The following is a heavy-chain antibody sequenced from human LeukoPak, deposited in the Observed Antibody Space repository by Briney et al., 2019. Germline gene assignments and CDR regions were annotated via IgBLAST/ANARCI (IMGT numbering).Heavy chain of an antibody. J-gene: IGHJ6*03. Sequence: ASVKVSCKASGGTFSSYAISRVRQAPGQGLEWMGGIIPIFGTANYAQKFQGRVTITADKSTSTAYMELSRLRSDDTAVYYCARSKVKTYYYDSSGYDMDVWAKGTTVTVSS. D-gene: IGHD3-22*01. CDR2: IIPIFGTA. V-gene: IGHV1-69*06. CDR3: ARSKVKTYYYDSSGYDMDV. CDR1: GGTFSSYA.